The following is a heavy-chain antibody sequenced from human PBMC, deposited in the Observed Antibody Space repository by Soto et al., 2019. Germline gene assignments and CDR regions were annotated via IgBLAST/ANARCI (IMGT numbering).Heavy chain of an antibody. CDR3: TYFDAAAGVDY. V-gene: IGHV3-73*02. CDR1: GFTFSGSA. J-gene: IGHJ4*02. CDR2: IRSKANNYAT. D-gene: IGHD3-9*01. Sequence: EVQLVESGGGLVQPGGSLKLSCAASGFTFSGSAMHWVRQASGKGLEWVGRIRSKANNYATAYAASVKGRFTTSRDDSKNTAYLQMSSLKIEDTAVYYCTYFDAAAGVDYWGQGNLVTVSS.